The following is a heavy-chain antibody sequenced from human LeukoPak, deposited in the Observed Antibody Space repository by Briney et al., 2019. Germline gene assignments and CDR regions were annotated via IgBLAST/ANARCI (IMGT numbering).Heavy chain of an antibody. CDR2: IRDDGNDK. Sequence: GGSMRLSCAAAGFPFSYYGFHWGRQAPGKGLEWVAFIRDDGNDKFYAESGKGRFTISRHNPKHTLYLQMNSLRAGDTAVYYCASGALGSLDYWGQGPLVTVSS. D-gene: IGHD3-10*01. V-gene: IGHV3-30*02. CDR1: GFPFSYYG. J-gene: IGHJ4*02. CDR3: ASGALGSLDY.